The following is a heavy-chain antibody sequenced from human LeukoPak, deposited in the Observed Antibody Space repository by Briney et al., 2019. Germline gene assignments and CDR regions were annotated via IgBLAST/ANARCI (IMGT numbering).Heavy chain of an antibody. CDR2: ISGSGSNT. V-gene: IGHV3-23*01. Sequence: GGSLRLSCAASGFTFRSYSMNWVRQAPGKGLEWVSVISGSGSNTYYADSVKGRFTISRDNSKNTLYLQMNSLRAEDTAVYYCAKDRGYSGYDYDAFDIWGQGTMVTVSS. J-gene: IGHJ3*02. CDR3: AKDRGYSGYDYDAFDI. CDR1: GFTFRSYS. D-gene: IGHD5-12*01.